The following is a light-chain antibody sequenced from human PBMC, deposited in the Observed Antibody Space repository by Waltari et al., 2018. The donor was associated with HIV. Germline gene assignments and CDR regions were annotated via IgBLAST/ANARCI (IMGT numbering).Light chain of an antibody. CDR1: SGYSNHA. V-gene: IGLV4-69*01. J-gene: IGLJ2*01. CDR2: INSDGSH. Sequence: QVVLTQSPSASASLGASVKLTCTLSSGYSNHAIAWHQQQSEKGPRYLMKINSDGSHNKWDGIPDRFSGSSSGAERYLTISSLQSEDEADYYCLTWDTGIGVFGGGTKLTVL. CDR3: LTWDTGIGV.